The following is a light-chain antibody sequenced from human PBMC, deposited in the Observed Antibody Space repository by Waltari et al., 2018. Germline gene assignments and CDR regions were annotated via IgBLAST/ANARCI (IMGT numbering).Light chain of an antibody. Sequence: DIQVTQSPSSLSASVGDRVTITCRASQTISSYLNWYQHRPGEAPKLLIYAASSLERGVPSRSRGSGSGTDFTLAISTLQHEDFATYVCQQSYSAPWTFGQGPKVENK. CDR2: AAS. CDR3: QQSYSAPWT. CDR1: QTISSY. V-gene: IGKV1-39*01. J-gene: IGKJ1*01.